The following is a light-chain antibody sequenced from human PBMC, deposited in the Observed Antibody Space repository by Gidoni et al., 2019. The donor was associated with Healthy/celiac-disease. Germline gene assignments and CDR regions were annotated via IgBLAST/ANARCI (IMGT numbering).Light chain of an antibody. Sequence: QPALTQPASVSGSLGQSITISCTGTSSDVGVYNYVSWYQQHPGKAPKLMIYDVSNRPSGVSNRFSGSKSGNTASLTISGLQAEDEADYYCSSYTSSSTLPYVFGTGTKVTVL. CDR2: DVS. J-gene: IGLJ1*01. V-gene: IGLV2-14*01. CDR3: SSYTSSSTLPYV. CDR1: SSDVGVYNY.